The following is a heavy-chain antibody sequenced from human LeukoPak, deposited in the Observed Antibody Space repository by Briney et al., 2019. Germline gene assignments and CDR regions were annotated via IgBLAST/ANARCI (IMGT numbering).Heavy chain of an antibody. CDR3: AREGQWLPDWFDP. CDR2: IHYSGST. Sequence: KPSETLSLTCTVSGDSISGYYWSWIRQPPGKGLEWIGYIHYSGSTNYSPSLRSRVTISLDTSKNQFSLKVNSVTAADTAVYCCAREGQWLPDWFDPWGQGTLVTVSS. D-gene: IGHD6-19*01. CDR1: GDSISGYY. V-gene: IGHV4-59*01. J-gene: IGHJ5*02.